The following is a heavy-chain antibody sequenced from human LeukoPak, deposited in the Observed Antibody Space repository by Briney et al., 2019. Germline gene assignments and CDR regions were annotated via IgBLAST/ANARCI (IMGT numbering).Heavy chain of an antibody. Sequence: ASVKVSCKASGYTFTSYGISWVRQAPGQGLEWMGWISAYNGNTNYAQKLQGRVTITADKSTSTAYMELSSLRSEDTAVYYCARASRFSSSGYTRYYHYYGMDVWGQGTTVTVSS. V-gene: IGHV1-18*01. J-gene: IGHJ6*02. CDR1: GYTFTSYG. CDR2: ISAYNGNT. CDR3: ARASRFSSSGYTRYYHYYGMDV. D-gene: IGHD3-22*01.